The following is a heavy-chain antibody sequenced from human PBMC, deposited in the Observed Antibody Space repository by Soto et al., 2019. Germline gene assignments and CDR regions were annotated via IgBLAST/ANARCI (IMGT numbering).Heavy chain of an antibody. CDR1: GGTFSSYA. CDR2: IIPIFGTA. CDR3: ARGEYCSGGSCYMYYYYGMDV. Sequence: SVKVSCKASGGTFSSYAISWLRQAPGQGLEWMGGIIPIFGTANYAQKFQGRVTITADESTSTAYMELSSLRSEDTAVYYCARGEYCSGGSCYMYYYYGMDVWGQGTTVTVSS. J-gene: IGHJ6*02. D-gene: IGHD2-15*01. V-gene: IGHV1-69*13.